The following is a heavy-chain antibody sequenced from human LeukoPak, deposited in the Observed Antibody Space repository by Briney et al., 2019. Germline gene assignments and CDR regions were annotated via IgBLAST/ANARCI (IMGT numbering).Heavy chain of an antibody. J-gene: IGHJ4*02. V-gene: IGHV3-23*01. Sequence: GGSLRLSCTASGFIFTTYAMSWVRQAPGKGLEWVSFISGSGGGGTYYADSVKGRFTISRDNSKNTLYLQMDSLRAEDTALYYCAKNSLRSFQYWGQGTLVTVSS. CDR1: GFIFTTYA. CDR2: ISGSGGGGT. CDR3: AKNSLRSFQY. D-gene: IGHD5/OR15-5a*01.